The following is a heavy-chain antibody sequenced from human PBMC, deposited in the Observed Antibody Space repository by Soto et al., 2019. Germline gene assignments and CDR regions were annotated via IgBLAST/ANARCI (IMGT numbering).Heavy chain of an antibody. CDR1: GFSLTTRGVG. CDR2: LYWDDDK. Sequence: QITLKESGPTLVKPTQTLTLTCTFSGFSLTTRGVGVGWIRQPPGKALEWLALLYWDDDKRYSPSLKSRLTNTMDTSNNQVVLTMTNMDPVDTGTYFCAHSSGRSGDYWCQGTLVTGSS. V-gene: IGHV2-5*02. J-gene: IGHJ4*02. CDR3: AHSSGRSGDY. D-gene: IGHD3-10*01.